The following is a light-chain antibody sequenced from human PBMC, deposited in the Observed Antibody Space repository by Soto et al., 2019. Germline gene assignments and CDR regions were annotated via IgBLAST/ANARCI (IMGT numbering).Light chain of an antibody. J-gene: IGKJ2*01. CDR1: QSVSSCI. V-gene: IGKV3-20*01. CDR3: QQFGNPPYT. CDR2: DAS. Sequence: EIVLTQSPDTLSLSPGDGATLSCRASQSVSSCILAWYQQKPGQAPSLLFYDASSRATGIPDRFSGSGSGADFTLTISRLEPEDFAAYYCQQFGNPPYTFGQGTNLEIK.